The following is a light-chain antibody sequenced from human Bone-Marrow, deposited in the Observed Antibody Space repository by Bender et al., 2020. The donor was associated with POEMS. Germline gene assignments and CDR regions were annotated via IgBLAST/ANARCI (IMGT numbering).Light chain of an antibody. CDR1: SSDVGGYNY. CDR2: EVS. CDR3: SSYAGGYVHVV. Sequence: QSALTQPPSASGSPGQSVTISCTGTSSDVGGYNYVSWYQQHPGKAPKLLIYEVSQRSSGVPDRFSGSKSGDTAFLTVSGLQPEDEADYYCSSYAGGYVHVVLGGGNKLTVL. V-gene: IGLV2-8*01. J-gene: IGLJ2*01.